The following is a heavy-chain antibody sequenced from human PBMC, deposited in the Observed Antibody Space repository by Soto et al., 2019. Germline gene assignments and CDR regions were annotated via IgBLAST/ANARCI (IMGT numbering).Heavy chain of an antibody. D-gene: IGHD2-15*01. Sequence: PLQTLSLTCAISVDRVSSNSSASNWIRQSPSRGLEWLGRTYYRSKWYNDYAVSVKSRITINPDTSKNQFSLQLNSVTPEDTAVYYCARVVAASQDAFDIWGQGTMVTVSS. V-gene: IGHV6-1*01. CDR1: VDRVSSNSSA. J-gene: IGHJ3*02. CDR3: ARVVAASQDAFDI. CDR2: TYYRSKWYN.